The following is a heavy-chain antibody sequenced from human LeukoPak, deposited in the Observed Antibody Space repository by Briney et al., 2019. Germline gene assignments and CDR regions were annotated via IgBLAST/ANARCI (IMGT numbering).Heavy chain of an antibody. V-gene: IGHV3-49*04. Sequence: GGSLRLSCTASGFTFGDYAVTWVRQAPGKGLEWVGFIRSKAYGETTEYAASVNGRFTISRDDSKSIAYLQMNSLKTEDTAVYYCIKGRVTPDYWGQGTLVTVSS. D-gene: IGHD2-21*02. J-gene: IGHJ4*02. CDR3: IKGRVTPDY. CDR2: IRSKAYGETT. CDR1: GFTFGDYA.